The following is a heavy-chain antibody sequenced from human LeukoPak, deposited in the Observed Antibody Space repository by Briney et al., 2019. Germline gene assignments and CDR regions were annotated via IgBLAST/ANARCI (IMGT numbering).Heavy chain of an antibody. CDR1: GFTLSSYW. Sequence: GGSLRLSCAASGFTLSSYWMSWVRQAPGKGLEWVANIKQDGSEKYYVDSVKGRFTISRDNAKNSLYLQMNSLRAEDTAVYYCAVSSGYGYWGQGTLVTVSS. D-gene: IGHD3-22*01. V-gene: IGHV3-7*01. CDR3: AVSSGYGY. CDR2: IKQDGSEK. J-gene: IGHJ4*02.